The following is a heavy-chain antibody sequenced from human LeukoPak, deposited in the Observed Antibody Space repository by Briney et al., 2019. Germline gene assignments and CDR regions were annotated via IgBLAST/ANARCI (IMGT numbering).Heavy chain of an antibody. Sequence: ASVKVSCKVSGYTLTELSMHWVRQAPGKGLEWMGGFDPEDGETIYAQKFQGRVTMTEDTSTDTAYMELSSLRSEDTAVYYCATEEYYYGSGRYSKAFDYWGQGTLVTVSS. CDR3: ATEEYYYGSGRYSKAFDY. V-gene: IGHV1-24*01. CDR2: FDPEDGET. J-gene: IGHJ4*02. D-gene: IGHD3-10*01. CDR1: GYTLTELS.